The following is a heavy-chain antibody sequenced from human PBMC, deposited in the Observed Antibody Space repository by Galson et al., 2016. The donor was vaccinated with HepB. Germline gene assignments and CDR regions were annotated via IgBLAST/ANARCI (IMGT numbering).Heavy chain of an antibody. CDR1: GFNFGDYT. CDR2: ISRKSGDM. J-gene: IGHJ6*04. Sequence: SLRLSCAASGFNFGDYTMHWVRLAPGKGLEWVTGISRKSGDMPYSDSVKGRFTISRDNAKNSVYLQMNSLRVEDTAVYYCARDRSNHAGPYYGLDVWGEGTPVTVSS. V-gene: IGHV3-9*01. CDR3: ARDRSNHAGPYYGLDV. D-gene: IGHD1-14*01.